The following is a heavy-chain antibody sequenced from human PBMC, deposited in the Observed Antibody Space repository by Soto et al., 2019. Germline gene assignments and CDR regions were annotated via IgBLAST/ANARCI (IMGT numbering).Heavy chain of an antibody. J-gene: IGHJ4*02. CDR2: INPGTGIS. CDR1: GYSFTDYY. V-gene: IGHV1-2*02. CDR3: ARDKIGIIPPPLDH. Sequence: ASVKVSCTASGYSFTDYYLHWVRQAPGQGLEWMGWINPGTGISNSAQKFRGGVTMTWDTSITTVYMEMTSLTSADTAVYYCARDKIGIIPPPLDHWGQGTLVTVSS. D-gene: IGHD2-21*01.